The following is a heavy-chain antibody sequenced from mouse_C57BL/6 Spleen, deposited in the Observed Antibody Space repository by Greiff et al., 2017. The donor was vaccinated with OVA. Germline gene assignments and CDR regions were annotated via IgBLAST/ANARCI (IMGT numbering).Heavy chain of an antibody. CDR1: GYAFSSSW. Sequence: QVQLQQSGPELVKPGASVKISCKASGYAFSSSWMNWVKQRPGKGLEWIGRIYPGDGDTNYNGKFKGKATLTADKSSSTDYMQLSSLTSEDSAVYFCARGDYYAMDYWGQGTSVTVSS. CDR2: IYPGDGDT. CDR3: ARGDYYAMDY. V-gene: IGHV1-82*01. J-gene: IGHJ4*01.